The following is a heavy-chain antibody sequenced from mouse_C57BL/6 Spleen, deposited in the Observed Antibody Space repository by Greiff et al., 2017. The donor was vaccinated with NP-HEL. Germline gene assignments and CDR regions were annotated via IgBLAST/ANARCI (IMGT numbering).Heavy chain of an antibody. CDR2: IYPGDGDT. J-gene: IGHJ4*01. Sequence: VQLQQSGPELVKPGASVKISCKASGYAFSSSWMNWVKQRPGKGLEWIGRIYPGDGDTNYNGKVKGKATLTADKSSSTAYMQLSSLTSEESAVYFCARSLYYYGSSYGAMDYWGKGTSVTVSS. D-gene: IGHD1-1*01. CDR1: GYAFSSSW. V-gene: IGHV1-82*01. CDR3: ARSLYYYGSSYGAMDY.